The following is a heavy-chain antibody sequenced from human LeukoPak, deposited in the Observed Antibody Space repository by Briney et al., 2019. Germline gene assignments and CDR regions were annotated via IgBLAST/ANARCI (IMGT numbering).Heavy chain of an antibody. D-gene: IGHD4-11*01. Sequence: PGGSLRLSCAASGSTFSRHSMNWVRQAPGKGPEWVSYISSGSSYIYYADSVKGRFTISRDNAENSLYLQMNSLRGEDTAVYYCARGGLNYADASDIWGQGTMVTVSS. CDR3: ARGGLNYADASDI. J-gene: IGHJ3*02. V-gene: IGHV3-21*01. CDR2: ISSGSSYI. CDR1: GSTFSRHS.